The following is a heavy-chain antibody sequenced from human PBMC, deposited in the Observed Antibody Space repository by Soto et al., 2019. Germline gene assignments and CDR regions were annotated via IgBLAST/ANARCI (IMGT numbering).Heavy chain of an antibody. V-gene: IGHV4-39*01. CDR1: DDSINSDKYY. J-gene: IGHJ4*02. CDR2: IYYRGNA. Sequence: QLQLQESGPGLVKPSETLSLTCSVSDDSINSDKYYWGWIRQPPGKGLEWIGSIYYRGNAYYNQCPRTRLTMPQATTTDQCSLRLNAVAAADSVVYFCAGLEVLATISYYFDFWGPGALVTVSS. D-gene: IGHD5-12*01. CDR3: AGLEVLATISYYFDF.